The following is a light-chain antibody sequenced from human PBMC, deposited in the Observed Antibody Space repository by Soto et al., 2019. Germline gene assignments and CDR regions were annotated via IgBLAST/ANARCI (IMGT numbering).Light chain of an antibody. CDR1: QSVSSY. CDR2: DAS. J-gene: IGKJ5*01. V-gene: IGKV3-11*01. CDR3: QQRSEWPIT. Sequence: EIVLTQSPATLSLSPGERVTLSCRASQSVSSYLAWYQQKPGQAPRLFIYDASTRATGIPARFSGSGSGTDFTLTISSLEPEDFAVYYGQQRSEWPITFGQGTRLEIK.